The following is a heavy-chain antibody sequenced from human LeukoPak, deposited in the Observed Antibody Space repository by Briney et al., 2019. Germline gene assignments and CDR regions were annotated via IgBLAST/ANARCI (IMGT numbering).Heavy chain of an antibody. V-gene: IGHV3-49*03. CDR3: TSVKYYDFWSGFYY. Sequence: PGRSLRLSCTASGSTFGGYAMSWFRQAPGKGLEWVGFIRSKAYGGTTEYAASVKGRFTISRDDSKSIAYLQMNSLKTEDTAVYYCTSVKYYDFWSGFYYWGQGTLVTVSS. CDR1: GSTFGGYA. D-gene: IGHD3-3*01. CDR2: IRSKAYGGTT. J-gene: IGHJ4*02.